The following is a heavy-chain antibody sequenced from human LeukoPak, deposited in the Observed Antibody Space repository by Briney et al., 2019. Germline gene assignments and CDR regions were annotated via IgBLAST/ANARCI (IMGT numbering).Heavy chain of an antibody. CDR3: ARVKLNWFDP. CDR1: GFTFRDYA. CDR2: INSDGSTT. V-gene: IGHV3-74*01. Sequence: GGSLRLSCAASGFTFRDYAMHWVGQAPGKGLVWVSRINSDGSTTDYADSVKGRFTISRDNAKNTLYLQMNSMRVEDTAVYYSARVKLNWFDPWGQGTLVTVSS. D-gene: IGHD2-21*01. J-gene: IGHJ5*02.